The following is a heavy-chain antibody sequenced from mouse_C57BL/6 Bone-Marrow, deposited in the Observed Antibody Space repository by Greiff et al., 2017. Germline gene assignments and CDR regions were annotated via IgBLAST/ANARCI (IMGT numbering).Heavy chain of an antibody. J-gene: IGHJ2*01. D-gene: IGHD1-1*01. V-gene: IGHV1-69*01. CDR2: IDPSDSYT. Sequence: QVQLQQPGAELVMPGASVKLSCKASGYTFTSYWMHWVKQRPGQGLEWIGEIDPSDSYTNYNQKFKGKSTLTVDKSSSTAYMQLSSLTSEDSAVYYCARRTYYYGSSPYYFDYWGQGTTLTVSS. CDR3: ARRTYYYGSSPYYFDY. CDR1: GYTFTSYW.